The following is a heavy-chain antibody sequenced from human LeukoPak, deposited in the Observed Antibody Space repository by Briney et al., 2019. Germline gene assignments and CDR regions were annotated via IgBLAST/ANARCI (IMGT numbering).Heavy chain of an antibody. Sequence: GSLRLSCAASGFTFSSYAMSWVRQAPGKGLEWVSAISGSGGSTYYADSVKGRLTISRDNSKNTLYLQMNSLRAEDTAVYYCAKVRYYYDSSGYWGFWFDPWGQGTLVTVSS. CDR3: AKVRYYYDSSGYWGFWFDP. D-gene: IGHD3-22*01. CDR1: GFTFSSYA. V-gene: IGHV3-23*01. J-gene: IGHJ5*02. CDR2: ISGSGGST.